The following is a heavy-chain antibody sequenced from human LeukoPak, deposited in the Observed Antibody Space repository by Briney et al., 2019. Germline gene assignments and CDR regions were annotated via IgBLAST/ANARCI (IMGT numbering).Heavy chain of an antibody. CDR2: IYYSGST. CDR1: GGSISSGGYY. D-gene: IGHD6-13*01. Sequence: SETLSLTCTVSGGSISSGGYYWSWIRQHPGKGLEWIGYIYYSGSTYYNPSLKSRVTISVDTSKNQFSLKLSSVTAADTAVYYCARGGEAAAGKNYFDYWGQGTLVTVSS. V-gene: IGHV4-31*03. CDR3: ARGGEAAAGKNYFDY. J-gene: IGHJ4*02.